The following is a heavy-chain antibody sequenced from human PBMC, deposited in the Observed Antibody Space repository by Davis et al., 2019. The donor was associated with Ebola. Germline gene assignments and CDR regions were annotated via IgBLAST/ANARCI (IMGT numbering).Heavy chain of an antibody. CDR1: GFTFSSYD. Sequence: GESLKISCAASGFTFSSYDMHWVRQGTGKGLEWVSAIGTAGDTYYPASVKGRFTISRENAKNSLYLQMDSLRAEDTAVYYCARDGAPPYSYGYYYYYGMDVWGQGTTVTVSS. V-gene: IGHV3-13*01. CDR2: IGTAGDT. D-gene: IGHD5-18*01. CDR3: ARDGAPPYSYGYYYYYGMDV. J-gene: IGHJ6*02.